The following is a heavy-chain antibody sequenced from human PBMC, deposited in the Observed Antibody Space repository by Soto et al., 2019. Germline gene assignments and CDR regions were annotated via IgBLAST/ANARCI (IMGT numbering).Heavy chain of an antibody. Sequence: HPGGSMRLSCAVSGFNLTTYGVDWFRQIPGKGLEWVGVIWYDGSKIYYADSVKGRSTISRDVSKNTLFLQLSSLRADDTAVSYCARDGGSGIDYWGRGTLVTVSS. CDR3: ARDGGSGIDY. CDR2: IWYDGSKI. D-gene: IGHD6-19*01. V-gene: IGHV3-33*01. J-gene: IGHJ4*02. CDR1: GFNLTTYG.